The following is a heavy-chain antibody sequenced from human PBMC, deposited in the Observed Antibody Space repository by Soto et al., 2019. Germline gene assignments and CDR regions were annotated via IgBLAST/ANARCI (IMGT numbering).Heavy chain of an antibody. CDR2: IYYSGST. Sequence: PSETLSLTCTVSGGSISSGDYYWSWIRQPPGKGLEWIGYIYYSGSTYYNPSLKSRVTISVDTSKNQFSLKLSSVTAADTAVYYCASSQGSCSGGSCYPTVYFDYWGQGTRVTVSS. CDR1: GGSISSGDYY. J-gene: IGHJ4*02. D-gene: IGHD2-15*01. CDR3: ASSQGSCSGGSCYPTVYFDY. V-gene: IGHV4-30-4*01.